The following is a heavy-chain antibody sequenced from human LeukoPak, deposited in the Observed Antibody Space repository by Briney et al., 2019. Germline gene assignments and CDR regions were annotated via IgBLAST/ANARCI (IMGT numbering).Heavy chain of an antibody. J-gene: IGHJ6*03. D-gene: IGHD6-19*01. CDR2: INTNTGNP. CDR3: ARDGYSSGWYNYYYYYMDV. Sequence: ASVKVSCKASGYTFTSYAMNWVRQAPGQGLEWMGWINTNTGNPTYAQGFTGRFVFSLDTSVSTAYLQISSLKAEDTAVYYCARDGYSSGWYNYYYYYMDVWGKGTTVTVSS. V-gene: IGHV7-4-1*02. CDR1: GYTFTSYA.